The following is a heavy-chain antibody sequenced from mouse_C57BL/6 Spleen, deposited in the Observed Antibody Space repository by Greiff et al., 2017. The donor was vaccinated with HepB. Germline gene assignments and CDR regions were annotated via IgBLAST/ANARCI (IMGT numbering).Heavy chain of an antibody. CDR2: IHPNSGST. J-gene: IGHJ1*03. Sequence: VQLQQPGAELVKPGASVKLSCKASGYTFTSYWMHWVKQRPGQGLEWIGMIHPNSGSTNYNEKFKSKATLTVDKSSSTAYMQLSSLTSEDSAVYYCARDYGSSYEFLYWYFDVWGTGTTVTVSS. D-gene: IGHD1-1*01. CDR1: GYTFTSYW. CDR3: ARDYGSSYEFLYWYFDV. V-gene: IGHV1-64*01.